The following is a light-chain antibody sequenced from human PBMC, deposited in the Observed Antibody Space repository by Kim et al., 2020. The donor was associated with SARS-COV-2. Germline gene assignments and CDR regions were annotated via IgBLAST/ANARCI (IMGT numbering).Light chain of an antibody. CDR2: AAS. CDR1: QAISNY. V-gene: IGKV1-27*01. CDR3: QKYNSALRT. J-gene: IGKJ1*01. Sequence: ASVGDRLTITCRASQAISNYLAWYQQKPGQVPRLLIYAASNLQSGVPSRFSGSGSGTDFTLTISSLQPEDVATYYCQKYNSALRTFGQGTKVDIK.